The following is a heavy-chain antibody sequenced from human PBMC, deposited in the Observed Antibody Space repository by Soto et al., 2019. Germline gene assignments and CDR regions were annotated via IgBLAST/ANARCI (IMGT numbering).Heavy chain of an antibody. V-gene: IGHV4-59*01. CDR2: IYYSGST. Sequence: SETLSLTCTVSGGSISSYYWSWIRQPPGKGLEWIGYIYYSGSTNYNPSLKSRVTISVDTSKNQFSLKLSSVTAADTAVYYCARLCNTVYAYYWGQGTLVTVS. D-gene: IGHD3-16*01. CDR1: GGSISSYY. J-gene: IGHJ4*02. CDR3: ARLCNTVYAYY.